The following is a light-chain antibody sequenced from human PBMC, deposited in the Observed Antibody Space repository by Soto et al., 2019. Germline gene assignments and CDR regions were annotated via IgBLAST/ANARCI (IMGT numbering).Light chain of an antibody. CDR1: SSDVGRRNL. CDR2: EGT. V-gene: IGLV2-23*01. J-gene: IGLJ2*01. Sequence: QSALTQPASVSGSPGQSIAISCTETSSDVGRRNLVSWYQQHPGKAPKLLIYEGTKWPSGVSDRVSGSKSGNTASLTISGLQAEDEADYYCCSFGGRSTYVIFGGGTKVTVL. CDR3: CSFGGRSTYVI.